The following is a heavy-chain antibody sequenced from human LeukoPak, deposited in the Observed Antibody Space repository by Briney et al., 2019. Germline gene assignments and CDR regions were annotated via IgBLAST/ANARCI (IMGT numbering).Heavy chain of an antibody. V-gene: IGHV3-33*01. CDR1: GFTFGGYG. D-gene: IGHD1-14*01. Sequence: GRSLRLSCAGSGFTFGGYGMHWFRQTPGKGLEWVAVIAYDGSGAFYADSVKGRFTISRDNSKNTMSVQMDDLRAEDTAVYYCTRYNNDHFDYWGQGTLVTVSS. J-gene: IGHJ4*02. CDR2: IAYDGSGA. CDR3: TRYNNDHFDY.